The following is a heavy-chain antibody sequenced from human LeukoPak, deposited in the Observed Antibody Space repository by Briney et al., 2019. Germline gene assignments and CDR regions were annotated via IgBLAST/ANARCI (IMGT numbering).Heavy chain of an antibody. CDR3: ARQITYGDLPTDAFDI. CDR1: GFTFDDYA. CDR2: ISWNSGSI. D-gene: IGHD4-17*01. V-gene: IGHV3-9*01. Sequence: QPGRSLRLSCAASGFTFDDYAMHWVRQAPGKGLEWVSGISWNSGSIGYADSVKGRFTISRDNAKNSLYLQMNSLRAEDTAVYYCARQITYGDLPTDAFDIWGQGTMVTVSS. J-gene: IGHJ3*02.